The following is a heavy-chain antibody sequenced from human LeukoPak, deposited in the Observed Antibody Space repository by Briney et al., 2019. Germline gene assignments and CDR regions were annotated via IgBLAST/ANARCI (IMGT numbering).Heavy chain of an antibody. J-gene: IGHJ1*01. V-gene: IGHV1-46*01. CDR2: INPSGASR. Sequence: GASVKVSCKASGYTFISYYMHWLRQAPGHGPEWMGIINPSGASRSFAQKFQGRVTMTRDTSTSTVYMELSSLRSEDTAVYYCARGAPVVVPSDYGPGYFRLWGQGTLVTVSS. D-gene: IGHD2-15*01. CDR1: GYTFISYY. CDR3: ARGAPVVVPSDYGPGYFRL.